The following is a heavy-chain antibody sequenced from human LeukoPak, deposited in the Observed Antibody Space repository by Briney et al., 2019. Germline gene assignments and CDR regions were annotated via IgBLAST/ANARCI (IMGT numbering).Heavy chain of an antibody. J-gene: IGHJ5*02. Sequence: GGSLRLSCAASGFTFSRYGMNWVRQAPGKGLEWVSYISSSGSTIYYADSLRGRFTISRDNAKNSLYLQMNSLRAEDTAVYYCARGSSAGRSGFDPWGQGTLVTVSS. V-gene: IGHV3-48*04. CDR1: GFTFSRYG. CDR3: ARGSSAGRSGFDP. CDR2: ISSSGSTI.